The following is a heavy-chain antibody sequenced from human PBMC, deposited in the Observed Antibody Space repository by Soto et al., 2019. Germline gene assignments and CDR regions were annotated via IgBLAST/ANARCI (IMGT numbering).Heavy chain of an antibody. CDR1: GYTFTSYG. D-gene: IGHD3-3*01. CDR2: ISAYNGNT. Sequence: QVQLVQSGAEVKKPGASVKVSCKASGYTFTSYGISWVRQAPGQGLEWMGWISAYNGNTNYAQKLQGRVTMTTDTATSTAYMELRSLRSDDTAVYYCARDGYYDFWSGYGNWFDPWGQGTLVTVSS. V-gene: IGHV1-18*01. CDR3: ARDGYYDFWSGYGNWFDP. J-gene: IGHJ5*02.